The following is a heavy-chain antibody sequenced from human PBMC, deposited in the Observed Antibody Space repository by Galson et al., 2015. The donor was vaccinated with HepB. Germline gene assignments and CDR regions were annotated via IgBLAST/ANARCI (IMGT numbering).Heavy chain of an antibody. Sequence: SVKVSCKASGYTFTSYDINWVRQATGQGLEWMGWINPNSGGTNYAQKFQGWVTMTRDTSISTAYMELSRLRSDDTAVYYCARDKQGRGSSGFDPWGQGTLVTVSS. CDR2: INPNSGGT. CDR3: ARDKQGRGSSGFDP. CDR1: GYTFTSYD. V-gene: IGHV1-2*04. D-gene: IGHD6-19*01. J-gene: IGHJ5*02.